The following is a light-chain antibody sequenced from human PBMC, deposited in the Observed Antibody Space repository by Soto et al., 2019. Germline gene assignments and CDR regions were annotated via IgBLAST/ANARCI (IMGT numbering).Light chain of an antibody. Sequence: QSVLTQPASVSGSPGQSITISCTGTSSDVGTYNYVSWYQLRPGKAPKLMIYDVSYRPSGVSNRFSGSKSANTASLTISGLQAEDEADYYCSSYTTSNTQVFGGGTKLTVL. V-gene: IGLV2-14*01. J-gene: IGLJ3*02. CDR3: SSYTTSNTQV. CDR2: DVS. CDR1: SSDVGTYNY.